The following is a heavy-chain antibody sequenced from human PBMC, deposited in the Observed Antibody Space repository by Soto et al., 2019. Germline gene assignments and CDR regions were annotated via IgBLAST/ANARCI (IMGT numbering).Heavy chain of an antibody. J-gene: IGHJ4*02. V-gene: IGHV3-30*18. CDR2: ISPDGINK. CDR1: GFTFSDYG. D-gene: IGHD6-19*01. Sequence: QVQLVESGGGVVQPGGSLRLSCAVSGFTFSDYGMHWVRQAPGKGLEWVAGISPDGINKYYPDSLRGRFTISRDNSKNTLYLQMSSLRGEDTAVYYCVNPSGWYPDYWGQGTHVTVSS. CDR3: VNPSGWYPDY.